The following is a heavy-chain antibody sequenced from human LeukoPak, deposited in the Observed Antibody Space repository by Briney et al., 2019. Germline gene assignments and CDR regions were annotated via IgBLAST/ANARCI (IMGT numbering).Heavy chain of an antibody. J-gene: IGHJ3*02. CDR2: IHSGGNT. CDR1: GFTVSSTY. CDR3: ARGHGRWAFDI. Sequence: PGGSLRLSCAASGFTVSSTYMSWVRQAPGKGLEWVSLIHSGGNTLYAGSVKGRFTISRDNSENTLYLQMNSLRAEDTAVYYCARGHGRWAFDIWGQGTMVTVSS. D-gene: IGHD6-13*01. V-gene: IGHV3-53*01.